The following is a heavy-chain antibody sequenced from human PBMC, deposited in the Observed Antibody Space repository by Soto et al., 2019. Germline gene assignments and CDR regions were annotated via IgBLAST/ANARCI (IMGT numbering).Heavy chain of an antibody. CDR3: AKNSGWFNT. V-gene: IGHV3-23*01. J-gene: IGHJ5*02. Sequence: GSLRLSCAASGFPFSSTDMTWVRQAPGKGLEWVSTIDGSGGTTYYADSVKGRFTISRDNSINTVFLQMDSLRADDTALYFCAKNSGWFNTWGQGALVTVSS. CDR2: IDGSGGTT. D-gene: IGHD3-10*01. CDR1: GFPFSSTD.